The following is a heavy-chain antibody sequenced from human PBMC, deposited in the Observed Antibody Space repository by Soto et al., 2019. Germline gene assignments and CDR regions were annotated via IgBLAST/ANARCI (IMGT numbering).Heavy chain of an antibody. CDR1: GFTFSSYG. V-gene: IGHV3-30*18. CDR2: ISYDGSNK. CDR3: AKDPNSSGWYGYYYYYYMDV. Sequence: QVQLVESGGGVVQPGRSLRLSCAAPGFTFSSYGMHWVRQAPGKGLEWVAVISYDGSNKYYADSVKGRFTISRDNSKNTLYLQMNSLRAEDTAVYYCAKDPNSSGWYGYYYYYYMDVWGKGTTVTVSS. J-gene: IGHJ6*03. D-gene: IGHD6-19*01.